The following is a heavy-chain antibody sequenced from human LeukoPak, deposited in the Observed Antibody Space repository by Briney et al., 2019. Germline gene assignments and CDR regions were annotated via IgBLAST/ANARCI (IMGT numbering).Heavy chain of an antibody. CDR2: IYYSGST. Sequence: NPSETLSLTCTVSGGSISSGSYYWSWIRQPPGKGLEWIGYIYYSGSTNYNPSLKSRVTISVDTSKNQFSLKLSSVTAADTAVYYCARHYSSSSYYYYYMDVWGKGTTVTVSS. CDR3: ARHYSSSSYYYYYMDV. CDR1: GGSISSGSYY. V-gene: IGHV4-61*01. J-gene: IGHJ6*03. D-gene: IGHD6-6*01.